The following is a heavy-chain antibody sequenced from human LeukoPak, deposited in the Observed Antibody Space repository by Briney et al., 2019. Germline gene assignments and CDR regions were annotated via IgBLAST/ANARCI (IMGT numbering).Heavy chain of an antibody. CDR3: ARDKIVGARVFRAFDY. D-gene: IGHD1-26*01. V-gene: IGHV1-69*13. CDR2: IIPIFGTA. J-gene: IGHJ4*02. CDR1: GGTFSSYA. Sequence: ASVKVSCKASGGTFSSYAINWVRQAPGQGLEWMGGIIPIFGTANYAQKFQGRVTIAADESTSTAYMELSSLRSEDTAVYYCARDKIVGARVFRAFDYWGQGTLVTVSS.